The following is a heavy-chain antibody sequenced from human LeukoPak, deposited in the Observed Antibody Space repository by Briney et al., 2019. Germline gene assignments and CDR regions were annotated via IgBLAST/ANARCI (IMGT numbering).Heavy chain of an antibody. CDR1: GFSFSNYG. CDR2: ISDST. D-gene: IGHD4-23*01. V-gene: IGHV3-23*01. J-gene: IGHJ4*02. CDR3: AKDRRSYGGTSFDS. Sequence: GGSLRLSCAASGFSFSNYGMSWDRQAPGEGLEWVSAISDSTWYADSVKGRFTISRDSSQNTVYLQMNSLRAEDTAVYYCAKDRRSYGGTSFDSWGQGTLVTVSS.